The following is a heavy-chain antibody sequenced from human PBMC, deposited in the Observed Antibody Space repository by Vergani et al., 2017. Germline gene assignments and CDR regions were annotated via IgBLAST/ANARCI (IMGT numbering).Heavy chain of an antibody. Sequence: QVQLVQSGAEVKKPGASVKVSCKASGYTFTGYYMHWVRQAPGQGLEWMGWINPNSGGTNYAQKFQGRVTVTRDTSISTAYMELSRLRSDDTAVYYCARAGGYSYGPDAFDIWGQGTMVTVSS. J-gene: IGHJ3*02. CDR2: INPNSGGT. CDR1: GYTFTGYY. V-gene: IGHV1-2*02. CDR3: ARAGGYSYGPDAFDI. D-gene: IGHD5-18*01.